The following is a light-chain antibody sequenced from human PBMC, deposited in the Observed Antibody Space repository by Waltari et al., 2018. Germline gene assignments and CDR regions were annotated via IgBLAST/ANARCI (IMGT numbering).Light chain of an antibody. Sequence: CRAIHGFTSISLTWDQQKRGQAPRLLIYGTSSRATGIPDRFSGSGSGTDFTLTISRLEPEDFAVYYCQQYDGEVVTFGGGTKVEI. V-gene: IGKV3-20*01. CDR3: QQYDGEVVT. J-gene: IGKJ4*01. CDR1: HGFTSIS. CDR2: GTS.